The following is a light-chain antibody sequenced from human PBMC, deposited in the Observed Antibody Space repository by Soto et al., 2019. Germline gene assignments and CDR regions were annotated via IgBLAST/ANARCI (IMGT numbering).Light chain of an antibody. CDR3: QHYSSAPHT. J-gene: IGKJ2*01. CDR1: QSVRGNY. Sequence: EIVLTQSPATLSLSPGERATLSCRASQSVRGNYLAWHQQKPGQAPRLLIYGASSRATGIPDRFSGSGSGTDFTLTISRLEPDDFEMYYCQHYSSAPHTFGQGTELEIK. CDR2: GAS. V-gene: IGKV3-20*01.